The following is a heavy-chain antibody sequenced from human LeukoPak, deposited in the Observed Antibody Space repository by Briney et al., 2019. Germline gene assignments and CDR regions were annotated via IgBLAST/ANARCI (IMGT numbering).Heavy chain of an antibody. V-gene: IGHV4-61*01. D-gene: IGHD3-3*02. CDR2: IYYGGVT. CDR1: GGSVSSGSYY. Sequence: SETLSLTCTVSGGSVSSGSYYWSWIRQPPGKRLEWIGSIYYGGVTNYNPSLKGRVTMSVDTSKNQFSLKLSSVTAADTAVYYCAIDQDEAAFLDYWGQGALVTVSS. J-gene: IGHJ4*02. CDR3: AIDQDEAAFLDY.